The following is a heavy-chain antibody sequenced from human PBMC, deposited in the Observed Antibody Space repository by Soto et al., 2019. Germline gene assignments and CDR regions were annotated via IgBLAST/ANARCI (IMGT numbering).Heavy chain of an antibody. J-gene: IGHJ4*02. V-gene: IGHV3-30*03. CDR1: GFIFSSYG. CDR2: ISYDGSNK. Sequence: GGSLRLSCEGSGFIFSSYGMHWVRQAPGKGLEWVAVISYDGSNKYYADSVKGRFTISRDNSKNTLYLQMHSLRAEDTAVYYCASRSDGFDYWGQGTLVTVSS. CDR3: ASRSDGFDY.